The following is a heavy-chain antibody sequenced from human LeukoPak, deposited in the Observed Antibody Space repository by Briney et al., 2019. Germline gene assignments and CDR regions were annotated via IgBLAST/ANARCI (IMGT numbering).Heavy chain of an antibody. CDR1: GFTFSSYG. D-gene: IGHD4-17*01. Sequence: PGGSLRLSCAASGFTFSSYGMHWVRPAPGKGLEWVAVISYDGSNKYYADSVKGRFTISRDNSKNTLYLQMNSLRAEDTAVYYCARTTYGDYGPSDYWGQGTLVTVSS. V-gene: IGHV3-30*03. J-gene: IGHJ4*02. CDR2: ISYDGSNK. CDR3: ARTTYGDYGPSDY.